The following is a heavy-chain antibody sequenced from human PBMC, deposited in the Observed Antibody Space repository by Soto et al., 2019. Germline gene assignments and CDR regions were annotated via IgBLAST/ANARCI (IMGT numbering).Heavy chain of an antibody. D-gene: IGHD3-9*01. CDR3: ARLHHDILTGYCGSEYYYMDV. Sequence: SRTLSLTCTVSGGSISSSSYYWGWIRQPPGKGLEWIGSIYYSGSTYYNPSLKSRVTISVDTSKNQFSLKLSSVTAADTAVYYCARLHHDILTGYCGSEYYYMDVWGKGTTVTVSS. CDR2: IYYSGST. J-gene: IGHJ6*03. V-gene: IGHV4-39*01. CDR1: GGSISSSSYY.